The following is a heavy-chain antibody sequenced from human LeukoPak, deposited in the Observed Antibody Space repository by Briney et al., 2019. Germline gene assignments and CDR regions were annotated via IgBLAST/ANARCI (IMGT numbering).Heavy chain of an antibody. CDR3: ASRKLGNDY. V-gene: IGHV4-59*01. D-gene: IGHD7-27*01. CDR1: GGSLSFYY. J-gene: IGHJ4*02. Sequence: SETLSLTCGVYGGSLSFYYWSWIRQSPGKGLEWIGYIYYTGTSYNPSLKSRVTISADTSKNQFSLKLISVTAADTAVYYCASRKLGNDYWGQGTLVTVSS. CDR2: IYYTGT.